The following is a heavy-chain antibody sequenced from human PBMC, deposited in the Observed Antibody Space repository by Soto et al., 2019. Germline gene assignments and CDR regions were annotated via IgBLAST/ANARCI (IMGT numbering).Heavy chain of an antibody. Sequence: EVQLVESGGGLVQPGGSLRVSCAASGFTFRSHRIHWVRQAPGKGLEWGSRIDTDGGGTSYADSVKGRFTISTDNAENTVYLQMNGLRVEATAVYYCATVFDVWGQGTLVTVSS. J-gene: IGHJ4*02. CDR3: ATVFDV. CDR1: GFTFRSHR. D-gene: IGHD4-17*01. CDR2: IDTDGGGT. V-gene: IGHV3-74*01.